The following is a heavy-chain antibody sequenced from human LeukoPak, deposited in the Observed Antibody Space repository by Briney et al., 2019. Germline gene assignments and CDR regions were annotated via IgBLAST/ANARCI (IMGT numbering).Heavy chain of an antibody. Sequence: GGSLRLSCAASGFTFSDYYMSWIRQAPGKGLEWVSYISSSGSTIYYADSVKGRFTISRDNAKNSLYLQMNSLRAEDTAVYYCAAQYSSSNYYYYYMDVWGKGSTVTVSS. CDR3: AAQYSSSNYYYYYMDV. V-gene: IGHV3-11*04. CDR1: GFTFSDYY. D-gene: IGHD6-6*01. J-gene: IGHJ6*03. CDR2: ISSSGSTI.